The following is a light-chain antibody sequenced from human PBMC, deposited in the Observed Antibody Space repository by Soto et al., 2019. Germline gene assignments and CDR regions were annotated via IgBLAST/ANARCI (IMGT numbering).Light chain of an antibody. CDR3: CSYVGGYSYV. CDR1: SSDVGDYNS. J-gene: IGLJ1*01. Sequence: QSVLTQPRSVSGSPGQSVTVSCIGTSSDVGDYNSVSWYQQHPGKAPKLMTYDVSKRPSGVPDRFSGSKSGNTASLTISGLQAEDEADYYCCSYVGGYSYVFGLGTQVTV. CDR2: DVS. V-gene: IGLV2-11*01.